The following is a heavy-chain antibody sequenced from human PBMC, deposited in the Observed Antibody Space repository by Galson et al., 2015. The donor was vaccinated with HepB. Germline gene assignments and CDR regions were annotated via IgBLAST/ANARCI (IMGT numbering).Heavy chain of an antibody. CDR2: IWYDGTNK. Sequence: SLRLSCAVSGFTFSTYGMHWVRQAPGKGLEWVAVIWYDGTNKYYADSVKGRFTISRDNSKNTLYLQMNSLRAEDTAVYYCARDSGPTIARYYYAMDVWGQGTTVTVSS. J-gene: IGHJ6*02. V-gene: IGHV3-33*01. CDR1: GFTFSTYG. CDR3: ARDSGPTIARYYYAMDV. D-gene: IGHD4/OR15-4a*01.